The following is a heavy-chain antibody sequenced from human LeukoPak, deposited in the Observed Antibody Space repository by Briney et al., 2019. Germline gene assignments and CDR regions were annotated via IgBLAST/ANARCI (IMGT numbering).Heavy chain of an antibody. V-gene: IGHV1-2*02. Sequence: ASVKVSCKASGYTFTGYYMHWVRQAPGQGLEWMGWINPNSGGTNYAQKFQGRVTMTRDTSISTAYMELSRLRSDDTAVYYCARVQHPKSVYDYPSYWGQGTLVTVSS. CDR3: ARVQHPKSVYDYPSY. CDR2: INPNSGGT. D-gene: IGHD3-16*01. CDR1: GYTFTGYY. J-gene: IGHJ4*02.